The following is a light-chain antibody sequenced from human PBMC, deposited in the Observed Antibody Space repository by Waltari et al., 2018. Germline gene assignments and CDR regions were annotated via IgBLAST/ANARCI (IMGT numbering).Light chain of an antibody. J-gene: IGKJ1*01. V-gene: IGKV3-15*01. Sequence: ELVMTQSPATLSVSPGERATLSCRASQSVRTNLAWYQQKPGQAPSLLIYGASTRATGIPARFSGSGSGTEFTLTISSLQSEDFAVYYCQQYNNWRTFGQGTKVEIK. CDR3: QQYNNWRT. CDR1: QSVRTN. CDR2: GAS.